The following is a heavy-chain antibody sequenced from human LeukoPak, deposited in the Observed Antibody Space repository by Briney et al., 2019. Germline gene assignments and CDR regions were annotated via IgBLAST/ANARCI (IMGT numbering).Heavy chain of an antibody. V-gene: IGHV3-74*01. CDR3: SGGERGSYSDY. CDR2: ISSDGSSI. Sequence: PGGSLRLSCAASGFTFSSHWIHWVRQAPGKGLAWVSRISSDGSSISYADSVKGRFTISRDNAKNTVYLQINSLRAEDTAVYYCSGGERGSYSDYWGQGTLVTVSS. CDR1: GFTFSSHW. D-gene: IGHD1-26*01. J-gene: IGHJ4*02.